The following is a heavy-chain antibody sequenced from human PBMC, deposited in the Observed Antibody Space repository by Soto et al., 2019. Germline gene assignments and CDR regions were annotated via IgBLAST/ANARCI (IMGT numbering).Heavy chain of an antibody. J-gene: IGHJ5*02. D-gene: IGHD3-3*01. CDR3: ARDLPTSTIFGVVTPNWFDP. CDR2: ISAYNGNT. CDR1: GYTFTSYG. Sequence: ASVKVSCKASGYTFTSYGISWVRQAPGQGLEWMGWISAYNGNTNYAQKLQGRVTMTTDTSTSTAYMELRSLRSEDTAVYYCARDLPTSTIFGVVTPNWFDPWGQGTLVTVSS. V-gene: IGHV1-18*01.